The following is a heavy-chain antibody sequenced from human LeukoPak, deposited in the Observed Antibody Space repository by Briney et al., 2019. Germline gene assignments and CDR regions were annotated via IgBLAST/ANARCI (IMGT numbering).Heavy chain of an antibody. CDR3: AKDQTGGFDY. CDR2: ISYDGSNK. CDR1: GFTFSSYG. V-gene: IGHV3-30*18. J-gene: IGHJ4*02. Sequence: GGSLRLCCVADGFTFSSYGMHWVGQAPVKGLQWVAVISYDGSNKYYADSVKGRFTISRDNSKNTLYLQMNSLRAEDTAVYYCAKDQTGGFDYWGQGTLVTVSS. D-gene: IGHD1-14*01.